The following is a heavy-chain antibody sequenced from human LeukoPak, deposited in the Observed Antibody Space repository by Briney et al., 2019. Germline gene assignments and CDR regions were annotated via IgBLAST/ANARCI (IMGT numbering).Heavy chain of an antibody. CDR2: IRYDGSNK. J-gene: IGHJ4*02. D-gene: IGHD3-10*01. CDR3: AKSMSGLGMVRGVPFDY. Sequence: PGGSLRLSCAAPGFTLSSYGMHWVRQAPGKGLEWVAFIRYDGSNKCYADSVKGRFTISRDNSKNTLYLQMNSLRAEDTAVYYCAKSMSGLGMVRGVPFDYWGQGTLVTVSS. V-gene: IGHV3-30*02. CDR1: GFTLSSYG.